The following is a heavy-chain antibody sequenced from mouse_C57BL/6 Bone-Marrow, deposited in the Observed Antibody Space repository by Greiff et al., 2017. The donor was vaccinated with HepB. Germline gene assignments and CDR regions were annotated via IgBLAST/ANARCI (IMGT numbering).Heavy chain of an antibody. D-gene: IGHD2-2*01. CDR1: GYTFTDYY. Sequence: VQLQHSGPELVKPGASVKISCKASGYTFTDYYLNWVQQSPGKSLAWIGAINPNNGGTSYNQQVKGKATLTVDKSSSTADMELRSLTSEDSAVYYCARAFYGYPAWLAYWGQGTRVTVSA. V-gene: IGHV1-26*01. CDR3: ARAFYGYPAWLAY. J-gene: IGHJ3*01. CDR2: INPNNGGT.